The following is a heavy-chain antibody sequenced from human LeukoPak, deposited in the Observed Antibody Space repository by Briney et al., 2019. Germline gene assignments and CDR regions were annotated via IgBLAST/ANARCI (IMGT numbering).Heavy chain of an antibody. Sequence: PGGSLRLSCAASGFTFSSYAMHWVRQAPGKGLEWVAVISYDGSNKYYADSVKGRFTISRDNSKNTLYLQMSSLRAEDTAVYYCARDPGYSYGPGYFQHWGQGTLVTVSS. V-gene: IGHV3-30*04. J-gene: IGHJ1*01. CDR2: ISYDGSNK. CDR1: GFTFSSYA. CDR3: ARDPGYSYGPGYFQH. D-gene: IGHD5-18*01.